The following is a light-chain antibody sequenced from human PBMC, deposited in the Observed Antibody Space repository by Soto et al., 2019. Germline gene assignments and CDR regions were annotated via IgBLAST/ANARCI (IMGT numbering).Light chain of an antibody. Sequence: EIVLTQSPGTLTLSPGESAALSCRASQTISNNYLVWYRQKPGQAPRLLIYAVSSRAAVIPDRFSGSESGTDFALTIVRLEPEDSAVYYYQQHSNSPWTVGQGTRVEI. V-gene: IGKV3D-20*02. CDR2: AVS. J-gene: IGKJ1*01. CDR1: QTISNNY. CDR3: QQHSNSPWT.